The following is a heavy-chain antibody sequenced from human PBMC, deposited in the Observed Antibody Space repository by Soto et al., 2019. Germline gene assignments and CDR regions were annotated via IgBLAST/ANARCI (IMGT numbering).Heavy chain of an antibody. CDR3: AKETYYYGSGSYPPWNYYYGMDV. CDR2: INHSGST. Sequence: SETLSLTCAVYGGSFSGYYWSWIRQPPGKGLEWIGEINHSGSTNYNPSLKSRVTISVDTSTNQFSLKLSSVTAADTAVYYCAKETYYYGSGSYPPWNYYYGMDVWGQGTTVT. V-gene: IGHV4-34*01. J-gene: IGHJ6*02. CDR1: GGSFSGYY. D-gene: IGHD3-10*01.